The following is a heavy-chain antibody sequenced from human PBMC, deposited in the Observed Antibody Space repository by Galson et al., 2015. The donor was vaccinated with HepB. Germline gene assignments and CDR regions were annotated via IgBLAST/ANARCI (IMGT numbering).Heavy chain of an antibody. Sequence: SVKVSCKASGGTFSSYAISWVRQAPGQGLEWMGGIIPIFGTANYAQKFQGRVTITADESTSTAYMELSSLRSEDTAVYYCASHEGVVQQGGYYYFDYWGQGTLVTVSS. V-gene: IGHV1-69*13. CDR1: GGTFSSYA. CDR2: IIPIFGTA. CDR3: ASHEGVVQQGGYYYFDY. J-gene: IGHJ4*02. D-gene: IGHD2-21*01.